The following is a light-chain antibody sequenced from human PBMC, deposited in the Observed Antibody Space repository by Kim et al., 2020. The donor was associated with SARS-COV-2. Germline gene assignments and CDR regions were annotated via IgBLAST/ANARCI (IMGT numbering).Light chain of an antibody. CDR2: KVS. V-gene: IGKV2-30*01. J-gene: IGKJ3*01. CDR1: QSLVYSVGNIY. Sequence: PSSISCRSIQSLVYSVGNIYLNWYHQRPGQSPRRLIYKVSNRDSGVPDRFSGSGSGTDFTLQISRVEAEDVGVYYCMQDTHWPFTFGPGTKVDIK. CDR3: MQDTHWPFT.